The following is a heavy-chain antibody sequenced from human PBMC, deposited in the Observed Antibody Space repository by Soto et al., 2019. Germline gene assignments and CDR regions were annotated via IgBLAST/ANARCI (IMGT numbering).Heavy chain of an antibody. V-gene: IGHV3-23*01. J-gene: IGHJ6*03. CDR1: GFTFSSYA. CDR3: AKDQLQYFDFHYYYYMDV. Sequence: GGSLRLSCAASGFTFSSYAMSWVRQAPGKGLEWVSAISGSGGSTYYADSVKGRFTISRDNSKNTLYLQMNSLRAEDTAVYYCAKDQLQYFDFHYYYYMDVWGKGTTVTVSS. D-gene: IGHD3-9*01. CDR2: ISGSGGST.